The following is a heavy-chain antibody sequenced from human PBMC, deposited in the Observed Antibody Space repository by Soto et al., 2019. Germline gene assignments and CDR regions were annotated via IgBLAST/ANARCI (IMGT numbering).Heavy chain of an antibody. CDR1: IPLCRSS. D-gene: IGHD3-10*01. J-gene: IGHJ4*02. Sequence: GGSPEISFAGLGIPLCRSSMGWVRPGSGEGLEVVSGFRSSGDDGTTYYADSVKGRFTISRDNSKNMLFLQMNSLRAEDTAIYYCAKKVNSGSGSQYFDYWGQGTLVTVSS. CDR3: AKKVNSGSGSQYFDY. V-gene: IGHV3-23*01. CDR2: FRSSGDDGTT.